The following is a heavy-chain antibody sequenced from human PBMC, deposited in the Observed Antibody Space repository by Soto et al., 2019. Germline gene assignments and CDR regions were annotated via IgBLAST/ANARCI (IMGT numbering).Heavy chain of an antibody. J-gene: IGHJ6*02. V-gene: IGHV4-59*08. Sequence: QVQLQESGPGLVKPSETLSLTCTVSGGSISSYYWSWIRQPPGKGLEWIGYIYYSGSTNYNPSLKSRVTIPVATSKNQFSLKLSSVTAADTAVYYCARTIAAAGTYYGMDVWGQGTTVTVSS. CDR1: GGSISSYY. CDR3: ARTIAAAGTYYGMDV. D-gene: IGHD6-13*01. CDR2: IYYSGST.